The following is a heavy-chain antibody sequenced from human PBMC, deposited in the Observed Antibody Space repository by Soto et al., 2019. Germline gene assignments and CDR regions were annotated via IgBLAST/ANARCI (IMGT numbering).Heavy chain of an antibody. J-gene: IGHJ6*03. V-gene: IGHV3-33*01. D-gene: IGHD2-2*01. CDR2: IWYDGSNK. CDR3: ARDGIVVVPAAMKNYYYYYMDV. Sequence: QVQLVESGGGVVQPGRSLRLSCAASGFTFSSYGMHWVRQAPGKGLEWVAVIWYDGSNKYYADSVKGRFTISRDNSKNTLYLQMNSLRAEDTAVYYCARDGIVVVPAAMKNYYYYYMDVWGNGTTVTVSS. CDR1: GFTFSSYG.